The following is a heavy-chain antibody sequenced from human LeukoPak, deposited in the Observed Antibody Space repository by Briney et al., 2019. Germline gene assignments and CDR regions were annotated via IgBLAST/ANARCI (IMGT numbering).Heavy chain of an antibody. Sequence: ASVKVSCKASGFTFTSYSMQWVRQAPGQRLEWMGIINSSGSITSYTQKFQGRVTITRDTSTSTVYMELSSLRSDDTAVYYCARGATYISGHHDAWGQGTLVTVSS. CDR2: INSSGSIT. CDR1: GFTFTSYS. D-gene: IGHD6-19*01. CDR3: ARGATYISGHHDA. J-gene: IGHJ4*02. V-gene: IGHV1-46*01.